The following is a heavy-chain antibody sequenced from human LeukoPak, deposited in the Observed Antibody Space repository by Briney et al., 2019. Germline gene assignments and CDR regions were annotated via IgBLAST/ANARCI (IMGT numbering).Heavy chain of an antibody. J-gene: IGHJ5*02. CDR1: GGSISSSSYY. Sequence: SETLSLTCTVSGGSISSSSYYWGWIRQPPGKGLEWIGSIYYSGSTYYNPSLKSRVTISVDTSKNQFSLKLSSVTAADTAVYYCARISRYCSSTSCHNWFDPWGQGTLVTVSS. V-gene: IGHV4-39*01. CDR3: ARISRYCSSTSCHNWFDP. CDR2: IYYSGST. D-gene: IGHD2-2*01.